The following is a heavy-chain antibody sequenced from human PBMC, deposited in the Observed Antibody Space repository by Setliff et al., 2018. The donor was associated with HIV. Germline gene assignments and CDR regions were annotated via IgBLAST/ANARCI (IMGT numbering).Heavy chain of an antibody. CDR1: GASISTTTYY. J-gene: IGHJ4*02. CDR2: IHYTGNT. CDR3: AREGDGIDY. Sequence: SETLSLTCTVSGASISTTTYYWGWIRQPPGKGLEWIGSIHYTGNTYNTPSLKSRLTISVDASKNQVSLKLTSVTAADTAIYFCAREGDGIDYWGQGILVTVSS. V-gene: IGHV4-39*02. D-gene: IGHD2-21*02.